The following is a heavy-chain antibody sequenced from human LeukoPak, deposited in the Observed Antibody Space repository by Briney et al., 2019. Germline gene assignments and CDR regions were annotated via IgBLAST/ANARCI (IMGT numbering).Heavy chain of an antibody. CDR2: ITGSGDRT. V-gene: IGHV3-23*01. CDR1: GFTFSTYG. J-gene: IGHJ4*02. CDR3: TKDRMGAIIFFDY. Sequence: GGSLRLSCAASGFTFSTYGMSWVRQAPGKGLEWVSTITGSGDRTYNADSLKGRFTISRDNFKNTLYLQMNSLTPEDTAVYYCTKDRMGAIIFFDYWGQGTLVTVSS. D-gene: IGHD1-26*01.